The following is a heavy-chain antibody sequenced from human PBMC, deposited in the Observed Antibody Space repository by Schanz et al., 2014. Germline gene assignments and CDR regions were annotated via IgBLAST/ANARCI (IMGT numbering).Heavy chain of an antibody. CDR1: GFTFTNYA. CDR2: ISDSGDTA. V-gene: IGHV3-23*01. CDR3: AREQTIFGVTYTDAYDV. J-gene: IGHJ3*01. Sequence: EVQLLESGGGLVQPGGSLRLSCAASGFTFTNYAMSWVRQAPGKGLEWVSLISDSGDTAYYADSVKGRFTISRDNTKNSLFLQLNSLRADDTAVYYCAREQTIFGVTYTDAYDVWGRGTMVTVSS. D-gene: IGHD3-3*01.